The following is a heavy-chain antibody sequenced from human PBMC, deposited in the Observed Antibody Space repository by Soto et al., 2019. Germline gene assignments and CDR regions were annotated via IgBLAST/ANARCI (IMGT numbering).Heavy chain of an antibody. Sequence: PSETLSLTCTVSGGSISSSSYYWGWIRQPPGKGLEWIGNIHYSGSTHYNPSLKSRVTISVDTSKNQFSLHLTSVTAADTAVYFCAREDDGGDSLDVWGQGTTVTVSS. J-gene: IGHJ6*02. CDR1: GGSISSSSYY. V-gene: IGHV4-39*07. D-gene: IGHD2-21*02. CDR3: AREDDGGDSLDV. CDR2: IHYSGST.